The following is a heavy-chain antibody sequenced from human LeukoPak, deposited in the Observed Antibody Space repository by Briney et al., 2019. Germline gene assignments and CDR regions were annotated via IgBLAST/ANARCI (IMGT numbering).Heavy chain of an antibody. CDR1: VRSISSTSYY. CDR2: IYYSGST. Sequence: SDTLSLLCTVSVRSISSTSYYWGWIRQPPAKGLEWIGSIYYSGSTYDNPSLKSRVTISVDTSKNLFSLKLSSVTAADTAVYYCARLLYYSSGYYYFDYWGQGTLVTVSS. J-gene: IGHJ4*02. V-gene: IGHV4-39*01. D-gene: IGHD3-22*01. CDR3: ARLLYYSSGYYYFDY.